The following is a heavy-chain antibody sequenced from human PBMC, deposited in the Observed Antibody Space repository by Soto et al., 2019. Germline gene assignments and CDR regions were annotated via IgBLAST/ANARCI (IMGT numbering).Heavy chain of an antibody. CDR2: INPSGGST. CDR1: GYTFTSYY. CDR3: ASTPPDCSGGSCSDFDY. Sequence: QVQLVQSGAEVKKPGASVKVSCKASGYTFTSYYMRWVRQAPGQGLEWMGIINPSGGSTSYAQKFQGRVTMTRDTSTSTVYMELSSLRSEDTAVYYCASTPPDCSGGSCSDFDYWGQGTLVTVSS. V-gene: IGHV1-46*03. J-gene: IGHJ4*02. D-gene: IGHD2-15*01.